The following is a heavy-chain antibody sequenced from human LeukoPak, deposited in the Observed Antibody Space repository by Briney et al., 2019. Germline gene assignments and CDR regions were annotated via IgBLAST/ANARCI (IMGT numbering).Heavy chain of an antibody. CDR2: ISYDGSNK. CDR3: AREDVDTAMVDAFDP. V-gene: IGHV3-30-3*01. J-gene: IGHJ5*02. Sequence: GRSLRLSCAASGFTFSSYAMHWVRQAPGKGLEWVAVISYDGSNKYYADSVKGRFTISRDNSKNTLYLQMNSLRAEDTAVYYCAREDVDTAMVDAFDPWGQGTLVTVSS. CDR1: GFTFSSYA. D-gene: IGHD5-18*01.